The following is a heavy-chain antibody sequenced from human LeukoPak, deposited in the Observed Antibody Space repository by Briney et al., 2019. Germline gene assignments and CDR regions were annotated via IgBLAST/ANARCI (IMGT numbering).Heavy chain of an antibody. V-gene: IGHV4-34*01. J-gene: IGHJ6*02. CDR2: INHSGST. Sequence: SETLSLTCAVYGGSFSGYYWSRIRQPPGKGLEWIGEINHSGSTNYNPSLKSRVTISVDTSKNQFSLKLSSVTAADTAVYYCARSFGAGYPHYYYYGMDVWGQGTTVTVSS. CDR3: ARSFGAGYPHYYYYGMDV. CDR1: GGSFSGYY. D-gene: IGHD3/OR15-3a*01.